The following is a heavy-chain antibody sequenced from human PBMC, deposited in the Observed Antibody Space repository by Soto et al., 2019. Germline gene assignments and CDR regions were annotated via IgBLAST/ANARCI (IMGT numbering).Heavy chain of an antibody. J-gene: IGHJ4*02. CDR1: GFNFSIYA. CDR3: TRERSLVSFLFDY. V-gene: IGHV3-23*01. CDR2: ISGSGRGSRP. D-gene: IGHD3-16*01. Sequence: PGGSLRLSCVESGFNFSIYAVAWVRQAPGKGLEWVSSISGSGRGSRPYYAASVQGRFTISRDHSKNIVSLQMDSLRVDDTAVYYCTRERSLVSFLFDYWGPGTLVTVSS.